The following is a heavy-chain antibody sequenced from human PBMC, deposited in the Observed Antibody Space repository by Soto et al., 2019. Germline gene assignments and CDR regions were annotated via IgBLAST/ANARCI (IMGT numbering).Heavy chain of an antibody. V-gene: IGHV3-23*01. CDR3: AKAIAAVGWFDP. D-gene: IGHD6-13*01. CDR1: GFTFSSYA. Sequence: PGGSLRLSCAASGFTFSSYAMSWVRQAPGKGLEWVSAISGSGGSTYYADSVKGRFTISRDNSKDTLYLQMNSLRAEDTAVYYCAKAIAAVGWFDPWGQGTLVTVSS. CDR2: ISGSGGST. J-gene: IGHJ5*02.